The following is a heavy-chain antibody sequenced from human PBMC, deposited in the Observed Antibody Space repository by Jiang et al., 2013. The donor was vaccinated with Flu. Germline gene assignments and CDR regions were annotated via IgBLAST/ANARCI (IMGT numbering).Heavy chain of an antibody. CDR1: GXPSAAVL. V-gene: IGHV1-69*01. Sequence: SCTASGXPSAAVLSAGSDRPLDKALSGGGAIIPGFGPTNYAQKFQDRVTITADASTSTSYMELSSLTSEDTAVYYCAREEVGMPTAEPYFTYKHMDVWGQGTSVSVS. CDR3: AREEVGMPTAEPYFTYKHMDV. J-gene: IGHJ6*02. CDR2: IIPGFGPT. D-gene: IGHD2-21*01.